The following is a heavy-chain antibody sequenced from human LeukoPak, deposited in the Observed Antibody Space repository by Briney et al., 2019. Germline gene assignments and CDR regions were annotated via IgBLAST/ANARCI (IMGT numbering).Heavy chain of an antibody. CDR3: ARMTYYYGSSGYWQNFDY. CDR2: INPNSGGT. CDR1: GYTFTGYY. Sequence: GASVKVSCKASGYTFTGYYMHWVRQAPGQGLEWMGWINPNSGGTNYAQKFQGRVTMTRDTSISTAYMELSRLRSDDTAVYYCARMTYYYGSSGYWQNFDYWGQGTLVTVSS. D-gene: IGHD3-22*01. J-gene: IGHJ4*02. V-gene: IGHV1-2*02.